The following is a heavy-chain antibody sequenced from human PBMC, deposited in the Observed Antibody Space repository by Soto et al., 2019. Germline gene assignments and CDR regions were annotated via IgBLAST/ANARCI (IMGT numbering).Heavy chain of an antibody. V-gene: IGHV3-9*01. J-gene: IGHJ3*02. CDR2: ISWNSGSI. D-gene: IGHD2-15*01. CDR3: AKDHCSGGSCYPGFPAFDI. CDR1: GFTFDDYA. Sequence: GGSLRLSCAASGFTFDDYAMHWVRQAPGKGLEWVSGISWNSGSIGYADSVKGRFTISRDNAKNSLYLQMNSLRAEDTALYYCAKDHCSGGSCYPGFPAFDIWGQGTMVTVSS.